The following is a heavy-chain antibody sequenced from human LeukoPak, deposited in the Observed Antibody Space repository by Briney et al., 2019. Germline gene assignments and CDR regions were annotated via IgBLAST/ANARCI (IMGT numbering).Heavy chain of an antibody. V-gene: IGHV1-2*02. CDR1: GYTFNGSF. CDR3: VREGSNKAFDS. CDR2: IKPNSAGT. Sequence: GSSEKVSCTAPGYTFNGSFMHWVRQAPGQGLEWMGWIKPNSAGTRYAQKFQGRFTMTSDTSINTAYMELSWLTSDDTAVYYCVREGSNKAFDSWDQGTLVIVS. J-gene: IGHJ4*02. D-gene: IGHD1-26*01.